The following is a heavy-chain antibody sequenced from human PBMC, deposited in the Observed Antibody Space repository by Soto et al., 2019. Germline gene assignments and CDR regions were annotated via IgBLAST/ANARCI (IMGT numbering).Heavy chain of an antibody. CDR1: GYTFTSYG. CDR3: ASGAAMVPYYYYGMDV. D-gene: IGHD5-18*01. V-gene: IGHV1-69*13. J-gene: IGHJ6*02. Sequence: SVKVSCKASGYTFTSYGISWVRQAPGQGLEWMGGIIPIFGTANYAQKFQGRVTITADESTSTAYMELSSLRSEDTAVYYCASGAAMVPYYYYGMDVWGQGTTVTVSS. CDR2: IIPIFGTA.